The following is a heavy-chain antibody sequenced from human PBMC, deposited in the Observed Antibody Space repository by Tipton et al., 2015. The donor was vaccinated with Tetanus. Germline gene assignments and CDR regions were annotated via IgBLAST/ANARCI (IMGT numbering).Heavy chain of an antibody. D-gene: IGHD1-7*01. J-gene: IGHJ4*02. V-gene: IGHV4-59*01. CDR3: ARGGGDNWNFWPD. CDR1: GVSIGGYY. Sequence: TLSLTCTVSGVSIGGYYWSWIRQPPGKGLEWIGYPSYIGTTNYNPSLESRVTISSDTSRNQFSLRLSSITAADTAIYYCARGGGDNWNFWPDWGQGTLVTVFS. CDR2: PSYIGTT.